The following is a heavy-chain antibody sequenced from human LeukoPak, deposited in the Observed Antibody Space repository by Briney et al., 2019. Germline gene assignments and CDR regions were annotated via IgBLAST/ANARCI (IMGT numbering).Heavy chain of an antibody. J-gene: IGHJ4*02. Sequence: SETLSLTCTVSGGSISSYYWSWIRQPPGKGLECIGYIYYSGTTNYNPSLKSRVTISVDTSKNQFSLKLSSVTAADTAVYYCARGVYIAAAQYGYWGQGTLVTVSS. CDR2: IYYSGTT. CDR3: ARGVYIAAAQYGY. V-gene: IGHV4-59*01. D-gene: IGHD6-13*01. CDR1: GGSISSYY.